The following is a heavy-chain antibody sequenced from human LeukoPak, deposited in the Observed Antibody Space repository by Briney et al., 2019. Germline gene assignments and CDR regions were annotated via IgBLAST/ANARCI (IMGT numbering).Heavy chain of an antibody. V-gene: IGHV3-30*18. Sequence: PGGSQRLSCAASGFTFSSYGMHWVRQAPGKGLEWVAVISYDGSNKYYADSVKGRFTISRDNSKNTLYLQMNSLRAEDTAVYYCAKGGEVWFGELLIEEYFDYWGQGTLVTVSS. J-gene: IGHJ4*02. D-gene: IGHD3-10*01. CDR3: AKGGEVWFGELLIEEYFDY. CDR2: ISYDGSNK. CDR1: GFTFSSYG.